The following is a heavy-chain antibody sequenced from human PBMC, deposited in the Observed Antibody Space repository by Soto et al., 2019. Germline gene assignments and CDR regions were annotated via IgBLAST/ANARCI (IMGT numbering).Heavy chain of an antibody. CDR1: GYTFTRYG. CDR3: ARDAVDSSGCYHYYYYGMDV. Sequence: QVQLVQSGAEVKKPGASVKVSCKASGYTFTRYGISWVRQAPGQELEWMGWISAYNGNTKYAQKFQGRVTMTTDTSTSTAYMELRSLRSDDTAVYYCARDAVDSSGCYHYYYYGMDVCGQGTTVTVSS. D-gene: IGHD3-22*01. J-gene: IGHJ6*02. V-gene: IGHV1-18*01. CDR2: ISAYNGNT.